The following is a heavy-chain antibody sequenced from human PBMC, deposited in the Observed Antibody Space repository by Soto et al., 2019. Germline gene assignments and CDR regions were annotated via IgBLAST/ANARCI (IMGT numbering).Heavy chain of an antibody. CDR3: ARGSITIFGVVTPIFMDF. Sequence: ASVKVSCKASGYTFTSYAMHWVRQAPGQRLEWMGWINAGNGNTKYSQKFQGTVTITRDTSASTAYMELSSLRSEDTAVYYCARGSITIFGVVTPIFMDFWGQGTTVTVSS. J-gene: IGHJ6*02. CDR2: INAGNGNT. CDR1: GYTFTSYA. D-gene: IGHD3-3*01. V-gene: IGHV1-3*01.